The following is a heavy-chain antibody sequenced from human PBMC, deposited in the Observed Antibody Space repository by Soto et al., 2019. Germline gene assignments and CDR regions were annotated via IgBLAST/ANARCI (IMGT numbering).Heavy chain of an antibody. J-gene: IGHJ6*04. CDR3: AKNVLVALRLYSFYGLAA. D-gene: IGHD2-2*02. CDR2: ISQSGTT. Sequence: ASATLSLTCAVSGASISSDNRWTWVRQPPGEGLEWIGEISQSGTTKYNPSLASRVTISVDKSKNQFSLRLTSMTAADTAVYYCAKNVLVALRLYSFYGLAAWGKGTTFTV. CDR1: GASISSDNR. V-gene: IGHV4-4*02.